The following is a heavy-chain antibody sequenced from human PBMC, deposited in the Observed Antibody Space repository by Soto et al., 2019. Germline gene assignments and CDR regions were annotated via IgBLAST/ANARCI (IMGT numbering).Heavy chain of an antibody. CDR2: IYYSGST. V-gene: IGHV4-59*01. J-gene: IGHJ4*02. CDR1: GGSISSYY. Sequence: QVQLQESGPGLVKPSEPLSLTCTVSGGSISSYYGSWIRQPPGKGLEWIGYIYYSGSTNYTPSLKRRVTISVATSKNQFTMKLSSVTAADTAVYSCARTLGSQWLTFDDWGQGTLVTVSS. D-gene: IGHD5-12*01. CDR3: ARTLGSQWLTFDD.